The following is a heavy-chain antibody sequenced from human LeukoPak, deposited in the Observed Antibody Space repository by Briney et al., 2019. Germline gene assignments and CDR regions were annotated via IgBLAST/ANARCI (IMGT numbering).Heavy chain of an antibody. D-gene: IGHD5-24*01. J-gene: IGHJ4*02. CDR3: ARSSREMATISKYFDY. Sequence: PSETLSLTCTVSGGSMSSYYWNWIRQPPEKGLEWIGYVYYIGSTNYNPSLKTRVTISVDTSKNQFSLKLSSVTAADTAVYYCARSSREMATISKYFDYWGQGTLVTVSS. V-gene: IGHV4-59*01. CDR1: GGSMSSYY. CDR2: VYYIGST.